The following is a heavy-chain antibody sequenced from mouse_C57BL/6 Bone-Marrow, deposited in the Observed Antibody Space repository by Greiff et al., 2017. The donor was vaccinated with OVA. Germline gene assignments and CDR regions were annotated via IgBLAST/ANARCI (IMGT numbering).Heavy chain of an antibody. D-gene: IGHD5-1*01. CDR3: ARNTYSSYFDV. CDR2: ICSGGST. J-gene: IGHJ1*03. V-gene: IGHV2-2*01. CDR1: GFSLTSYG. Sequence: VQLQQSGPGLVQPSQSLTLTCTVSGFSLTSYGVHWVRQSPGKGLEWLGVICSGGSTDYNAAFISRLSISKDNSKCQIFFKMNSLQADDTAIDYCARNTYSSYFDVWGTGTTVTVSS.